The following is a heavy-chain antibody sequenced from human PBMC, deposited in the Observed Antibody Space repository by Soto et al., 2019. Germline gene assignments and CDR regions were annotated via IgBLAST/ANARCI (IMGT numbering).Heavy chain of an antibody. Sequence: QVQLQESGPGLVKPSETLSLTCIVSGGAISSYCWNWVRQPAGEGLEWIGRIYMNGITNYNPSLKSRVTMSIDTSKNQFSLKMRSVTAADTAIYYCAREGVAAPGNWWFDPCGQGTLVTVSS. D-gene: IGHD6-13*01. V-gene: IGHV4-4*07. CDR2: IYMNGIT. CDR1: GGAISSYC. CDR3: AREGVAAPGNWWFDP. J-gene: IGHJ5*02.